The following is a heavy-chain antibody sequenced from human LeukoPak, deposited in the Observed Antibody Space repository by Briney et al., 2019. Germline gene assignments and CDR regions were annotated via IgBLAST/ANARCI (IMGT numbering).Heavy chain of an antibody. Sequence: GGSLRLSCAASGFTFSSYSMSWVRQAPGKGLEWVSAISGSGGSTYYADSVKGRFTISRDNSKNTLYLQMNSLRAEDTAVYYCARDSSGWSYFDYWGQGTLVTVSS. CDR2: ISGSGGST. V-gene: IGHV3-23*01. J-gene: IGHJ4*02. CDR1: GFTFSSYS. CDR3: ARDSSGWSYFDY. D-gene: IGHD6-19*01.